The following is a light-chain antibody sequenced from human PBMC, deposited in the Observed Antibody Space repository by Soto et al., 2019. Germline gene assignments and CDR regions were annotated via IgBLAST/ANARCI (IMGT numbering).Light chain of an antibody. J-gene: IGKJ1*01. CDR2: KAS. Sequence: DIQMTQSPSTLSASVGDRVTITCRASQNIGDWLAWYQQKPGKAPRLLIYKASSLDSGVPSRFSGSGSGTEFTLTISSLQPDDFATYYCQHYNSYSEAFGQGTKVDIK. CDR1: QNIGDW. V-gene: IGKV1-5*03. CDR3: QHYNSYSEA.